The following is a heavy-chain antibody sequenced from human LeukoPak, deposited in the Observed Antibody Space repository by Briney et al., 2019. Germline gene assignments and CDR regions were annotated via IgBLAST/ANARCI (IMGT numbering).Heavy chain of an antibody. V-gene: IGHV4-59*08. J-gene: IGHJ6*02. Sequence: SETLSLTCTVSGGSISSYYWSWIRQPPGNGLEWIGYIYYSGSTNYNPSLKSRVTISVDTSKNQFSLKLSSVTAADTAVYYCARTSRVWGMDVWGQGTTVTVSS. CDR1: GGSISSYY. CDR3: ARTSRVWGMDV. CDR2: IYYSGST.